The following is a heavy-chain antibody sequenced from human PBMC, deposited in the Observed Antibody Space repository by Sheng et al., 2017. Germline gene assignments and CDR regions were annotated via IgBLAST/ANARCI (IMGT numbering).Heavy chain of an antibody. Sequence: QVQLQESGPGLVKSSETLSLTCTVSGDSIRTSGNYYWGWIRQPPGKGLEWIGSIYYSGITYYNPSLKSRVTISVDTSSNQFSLRLSSVTAADTALYYCARDFLYGGNSGWFDPWGQGNPWSPSPQ. CDR1: GDSIRTSGNYY. CDR3: ARDFLYGGNSGWFDP. CDR2: IYYSGIT. J-gene: IGHJ5*02. D-gene: IGHD4-17*01. V-gene: IGHV4-39*07.